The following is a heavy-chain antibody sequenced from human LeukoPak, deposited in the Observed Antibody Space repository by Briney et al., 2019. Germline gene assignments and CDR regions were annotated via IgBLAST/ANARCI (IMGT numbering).Heavy chain of an antibody. D-gene: IGHD6-13*01. CDR1: GGSISSSPYY. Sequence: SETLSLTCTVSGGSISSSPYYWGWIRQPPGKGLEWIGSIYYSGTTHYNPSLESRVTISVDTSKNQFSLKLSSVTAADTAVYYCARGVIAAAGRNWFDPWGQGTLVTVSS. CDR2: IYYSGTT. J-gene: IGHJ5*02. V-gene: IGHV4-39*07. CDR3: ARGVIAAAGRNWFDP.